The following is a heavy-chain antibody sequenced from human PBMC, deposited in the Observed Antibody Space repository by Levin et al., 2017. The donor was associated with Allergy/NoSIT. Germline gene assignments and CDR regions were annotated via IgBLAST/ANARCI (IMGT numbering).Heavy chain of an antibody. J-gene: IGHJ4*01. CDR1: GFTFSSYE. V-gene: IGHV3-48*03. D-gene: IGHD3-3*01. CDR2: ISSTGSTI. CDR3: ARQLGNFWSGYNYFDY. Sequence: GGSLRLSCAASGFTFSSYEMNWVRRAPGKGLEWVSYISSTGSTIYSADSVKGRFTISRDNAKNSLYLHMNSLRAEDTAVYYCARQLGNFWSGYNYFDYWGHGTLVTVSS.